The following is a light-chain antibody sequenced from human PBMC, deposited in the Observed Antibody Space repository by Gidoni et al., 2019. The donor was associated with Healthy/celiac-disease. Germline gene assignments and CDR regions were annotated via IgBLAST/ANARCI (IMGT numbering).Light chain of an antibody. CDR2: GAS. Sequence: EIVMTQSPATLSESPGERATLSCRAGQSVSSNLAWYQQKPGQAPRLLIYGASTRATGIPARFSGSGSGTEFTLTISSLQSEDFAVYYCQQYNNWHTFGGGTKVEIK. V-gene: IGKV3D-15*01. J-gene: IGKJ4*01. CDR3: QQYNNWHT. CDR1: QSVSSN.